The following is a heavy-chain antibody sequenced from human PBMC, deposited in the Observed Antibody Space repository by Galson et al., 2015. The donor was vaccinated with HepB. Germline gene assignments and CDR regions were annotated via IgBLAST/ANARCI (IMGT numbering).Heavy chain of an antibody. Sequence: QSGAEVKKPGASVKVSCKASGYTFTSYGISWVRQAPGQGLEWMGWISAYNGNTNYAQKLQGRVTMTTDTSTSTAYMELRSLRSDDTAVYYCARDSRKYCSGGSCYFYYWGQGTLVTVSS. D-gene: IGHD2-15*01. J-gene: IGHJ4*02. CDR2: ISAYNGNT. CDR1: GYTFTSYG. CDR3: ARDSRKYCSGGSCYFYY. V-gene: IGHV1-18*01.